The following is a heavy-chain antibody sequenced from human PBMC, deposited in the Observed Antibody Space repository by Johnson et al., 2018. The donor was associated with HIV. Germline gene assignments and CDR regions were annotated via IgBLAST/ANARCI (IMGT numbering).Heavy chain of an antibody. CDR3: ARDSGQQLADAFDI. J-gene: IGHJ3*02. CDR1: GFTFSNYG. Sequence: QVQLVESGGGVVQPGGSLRLSCAASGFTFSNYGMHWVRQAPGKGLEWVAFIRYDGTNKYYADSVKGRFTISRDNSKNTLYLQINSLRAEDTAVYYCARDSGQQLADAFDIWGQGTMVTVSS. V-gene: IGHV3-30*02. CDR2: IRYDGTNK. D-gene: IGHD6-6*01.